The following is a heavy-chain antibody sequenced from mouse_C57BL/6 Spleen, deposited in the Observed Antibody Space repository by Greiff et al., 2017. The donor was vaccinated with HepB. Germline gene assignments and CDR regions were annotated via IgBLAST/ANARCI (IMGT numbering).Heavy chain of an antibody. D-gene: IGHD2-3*01. CDR3: ARREIYDGYYGGDY. CDR1: GYTFTSYW. Sequence: QVQLQQPGAELVKPGASVKMSCKASGYTFTSYWITWVKQRPGQGLEWIGDIYPGSGSTNYNEKFKSKATLTVDTSSSTAYMRLSSLTSEDSAVYYCARREIYDGYYGGDYWGQGTTLTVSS. J-gene: IGHJ2*01. V-gene: IGHV1-55*01. CDR2: IYPGSGST.